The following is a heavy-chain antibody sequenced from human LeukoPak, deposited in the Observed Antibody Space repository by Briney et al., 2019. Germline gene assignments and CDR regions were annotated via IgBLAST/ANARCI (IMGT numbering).Heavy chain of an antibody. CDR1: GDSVSTNGVA. CDR3: VRGSRSAFDI. CDR2: TYYRSKWYN. Sequence: SQTLSLTCVISGDSVSTNGVAGNWIRHSPSRGLEWMGRTYYRSKWYNEYALSVRSRIIITPDTSKNQFSLQLTSVTPEDTAVFYCVRGSRSAFDIWGQGTMVTVSS. V-gene: IGHV6-1*01. J-gene: IGHJ3*02.